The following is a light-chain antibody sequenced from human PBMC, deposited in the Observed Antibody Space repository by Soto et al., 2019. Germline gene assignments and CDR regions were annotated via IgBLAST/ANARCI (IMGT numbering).Light chain of an antibody. V-gene: IGKV3-20*01. CDR2: GAS. CDR1: QSVSSSY. Sequence: VLTQSPGTLSLSPGERSAVSCRSSQSVSSSYLAWYQQKPGQAPRVLIYGASSRATGIPDRFSGSGSGTDFTLTISRLEPEDFAVYYCQQYGSSPQTFGQGTKVDIK. CDR3: QQYGSSPQT. J-gene: IGKJ1*01.